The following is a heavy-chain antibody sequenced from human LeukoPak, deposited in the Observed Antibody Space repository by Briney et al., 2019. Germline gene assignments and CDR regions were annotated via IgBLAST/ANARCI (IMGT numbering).Heavy chain of an antibody. Sequence: PSETLSLTCTVSGGSISSGSYYWSWIRQPAGKGLEWIGRIYTSGSTNYNPSLKSRVTISVDTSKNQFSLKLSSVTAADTAVYYCARTKWLRLGAFDIWGQGTMVTVSS. D-gene: IGHD5-12*01. CDR3: ARTKWLRLGAFDI. CDR2: IYTSGST. CDR1: GGSISSGSYY. J-gene: IGHJ3*02. V-gene: IGHV4-61*02.